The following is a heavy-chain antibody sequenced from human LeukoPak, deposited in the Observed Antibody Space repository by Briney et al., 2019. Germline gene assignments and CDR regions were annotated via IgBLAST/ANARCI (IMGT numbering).Heavy chain of an antibody. Sequence: GEPLKISCKGSGYTFTNYWIGWVRQMPGKGLEWMGIIYPGDSDTRYSPSFQGQVIISADRSISTAYLQWSSLKASDTAMYYCTRVYYDFWSGYLIDAFDIWGQGTMVTVSS. D-gene: IGHD3-3*01. J-gene: IGHJ3*02. CDR3: TRVYYDFWSGYLIDAFDI. V-gene: IGHV5-51*01. CDR1: GYTFTNYW. CDR2: IYPGDSDT.